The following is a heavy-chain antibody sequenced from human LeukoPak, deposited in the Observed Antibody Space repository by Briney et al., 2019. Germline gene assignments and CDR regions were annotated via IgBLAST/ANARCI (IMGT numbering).Heavy chain of an antibody. CDR3: ARDHSGYDLRDL. Sequence: GGSLRLSCAASGFTFSSYEMNWVRQAPGKGLEWVSYISGSGSTIYYADSVKGRFTISRDNAKNSLYLQMNSLRAEDTAVYYCARDHSGYDLRDLWGQGTMVTVSS. CDR2: ISGSGSTI. V-gene: IGHV3-48*03. D-gene: IGHD5-12*01. CDR1: GFTFSSYE. J-gene: IGHJ3*01.